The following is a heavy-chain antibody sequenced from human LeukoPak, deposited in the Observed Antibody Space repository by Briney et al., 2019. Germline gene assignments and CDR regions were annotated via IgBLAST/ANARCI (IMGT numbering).Heavy chain of an antibody. CDR2: IRYDGINK. J-gene: IGHJ4*02. CDR1: GFTFSSYG. Sequence: GGPLRLSCAASGFTFSSYGMHGPRQAPGKGLVGVAFIRYDGINKYYADSVKGRFSISRYNSQNTLYLKMNSLRAEDTAVYSCAKTRYSNGYYFDYWGQGTLVTVSS. V-gene: IGHV3-30*02. CDR3: AKTRYSNGYYFDY. D-gene: IGHD5-18*01.